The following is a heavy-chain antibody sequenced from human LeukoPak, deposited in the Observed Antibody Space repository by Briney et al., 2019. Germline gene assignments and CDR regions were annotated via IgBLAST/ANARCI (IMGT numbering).Heavy chain of an antibody. V-gene: IGHV4-59*08. CDR3: ARSIIRGLITGVCDY. D-gene: IGHD3-10*01. CDR2: IYYSGST. J-gene: IGHJ4*02. CDR1: GGSISSYY. Sequence: PSETLSLTCTVSGGSISSYYWSWIRQPPGKGLEWIGYIYYSGSTNYNPSLKGRGSISLDTSNNQFSLKLSSVTAADTAMYYCARSIIRGLITGVCDYWGQGTLVTVSS.